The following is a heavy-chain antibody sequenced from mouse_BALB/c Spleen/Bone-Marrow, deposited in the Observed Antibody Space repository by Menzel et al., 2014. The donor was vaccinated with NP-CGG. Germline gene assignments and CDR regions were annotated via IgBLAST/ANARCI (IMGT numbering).Heavy chain of an antibody. CDR3: AREARTTARFAY. Sequence: EVQLVESGPVLAKPSQSLSLTCTVTAYSITSGYGWHWIRQFPGNKLEWMGYIHYSGSTHYIPSLKSRISITRDTSKNQFFLQLNSVTTEDTATYYCAREARTTARFAYWGQGTLVTVSA. CDR2: IHYSGST. CDR1: AYSITSGYG. D-gene: IGHD1-2*01. J-gene: IGHJ3*01. V-gene: IGHV3-1*02.